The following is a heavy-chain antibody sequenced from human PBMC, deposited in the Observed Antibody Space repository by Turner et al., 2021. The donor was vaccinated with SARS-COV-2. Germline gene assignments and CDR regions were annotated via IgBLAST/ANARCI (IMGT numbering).Heavy chain of an antibody. J-gene: IGHJ6*02. CDR2: ISWNSGTI. V-gene: IGHV3-9*01. CDR3: AKLAARSAYYYYGMDV. Sequence: EVQLVESGGGLVQPGRSLRLSCAASGFTFDDYAMHWVRQAPGKGLEWVSGISWNSGTIDYADSVKGRFTISRDNAKNSLYLQMNSLRAEDTALYYCAKLAARSAYYYYGMDVWGQGTTVTVFS. CDR1: GFTFDDYA. D-gene: IGHD6-6*01.